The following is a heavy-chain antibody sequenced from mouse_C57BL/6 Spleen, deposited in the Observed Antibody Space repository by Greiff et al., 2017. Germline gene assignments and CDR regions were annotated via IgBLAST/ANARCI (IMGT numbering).Heavy chain of an antibody. J-gene: IGHJ4*01. D-gene: IGHD2-2*01. CDR1: GYTFTDYY. CDR3: ARKGLRREDAMDY. V-gene: IGHV1-19*01. CDR2: INPYNGGT. Sequence: EVQLQESGPVLVKPGASVKMSCKASGYTFTDYYMNWVKQSHGKSLEWIGVINPYNGGTSYNQKFKGKATLTVDKSSSTAYMELNSLTSEDSAVYYCARKGLRREDAMDYWGQGTSVTVSS.